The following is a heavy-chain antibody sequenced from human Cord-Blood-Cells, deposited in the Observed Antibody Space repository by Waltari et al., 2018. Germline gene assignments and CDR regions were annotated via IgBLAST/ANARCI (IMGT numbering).Heavy chain of an antibody. CDR3: ARGPPLRIGDAFDI. CDR1: GYSFTGYS. V-gene: IGHV1-2*02. D-gene: IGHD2-21*01. Sequence: QVQLVQSGAAVKKPGASVKLSCKASGYSFTGYSMHWLRQAPGQGLAGRGWINPNSGGTNYAQKFQGRVTMTRDTSISTAYMELSRLRSDDTAVYYCARGPPLRIGDAFDIWGQGTMVTVSS. J-gene: IGHJ3*02. CDR2: INPNSGGT.